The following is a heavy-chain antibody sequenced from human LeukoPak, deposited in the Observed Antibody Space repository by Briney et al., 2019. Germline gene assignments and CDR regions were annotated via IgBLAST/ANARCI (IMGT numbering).Heavy chain of an antibody. CDR3: AKDYSVAGMFFFDY. V-gene: IGHV3-9*01. CDR1: GFTFDDYA. CDR2: ISWNSGSI. Sequence: GWSLRLPCAASGFTFDDYAMHWVRQAPGKGLEWVSGISWNSGSIGYADSVKGRFTISRDNAKNSLYLQMNSLRAEDTALYYCAKDYSVAGMFFFDYWGQGTLVTVSS. D-gene: IGHD6-19*01. J-gene: IGHJ4*02.